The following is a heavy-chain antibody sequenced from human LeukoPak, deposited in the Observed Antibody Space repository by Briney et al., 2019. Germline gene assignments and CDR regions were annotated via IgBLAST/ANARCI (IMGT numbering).Heavy chain of an antibody. CDR1: GFTFSNYW. V-gene: IGHV3-7*01. D-gene: IGHD6-19*01. Sequence: GGSLRLSCAASGFTFSNYWMSWVRQAPGKGLEWVANIKQDGSEKYYVDSVKGRFTISRDNAKNSLYLQMNGLRAEDTAVYYCARLGIAVAGTSDYWGQGTLVTVSS. CDR3: ARLGIAVAGTSDY. J-gene: IGHJ4*02. CDR2: IKQDGSEK.